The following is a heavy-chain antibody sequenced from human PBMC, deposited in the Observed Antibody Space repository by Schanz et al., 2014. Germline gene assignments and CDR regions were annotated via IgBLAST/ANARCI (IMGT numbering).Heavy chain of an antibody. J-gene: IGHJ6*02. CDR2: LSGSVGSK. CDR1: GFTFITYT. Sequence: VQLVESGGGAVQPGRSLRLSCEASGFTFITYTMNWVRQAPGKGLEWVSALSGSVGSKYYADSVKGRFTNSRDNSNSTLTLQDNSLNAEYTDVYSLTSEVDDRRGCASGHCLADCMDVWGQGTMVTVSS. V-gene: IGHV3-23*04. D-gene: IGHD3-10*01. CDR3: TSEVDDRRGCASGHCLADCMDV.